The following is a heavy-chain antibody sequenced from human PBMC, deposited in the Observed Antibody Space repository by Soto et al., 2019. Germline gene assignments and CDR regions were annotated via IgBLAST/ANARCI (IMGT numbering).Heavy chain of an antibody. CDR1: GGSISSGDYY. CDR3: ARDWGSGIAPRNWFDP. J-gene: IGHJ5*02. V-gene: IGHV4-30-4*01. CDR2: IYYSGST. Sequence: SETLSLTCTVSGGSISSGDYYWSWIRQPPGKGLEWIGYIYYSGSTYYNPSLKSRVTISVDTSKNQFSLKLSSVTAADTAVYYCARDWGSGIAPRNWFDPWGQGTLVTV. D-gene: IGHD6-13*01.